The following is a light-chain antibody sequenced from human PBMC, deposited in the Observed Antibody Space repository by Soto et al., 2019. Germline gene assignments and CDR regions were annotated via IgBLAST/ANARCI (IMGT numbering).Light chain of an antibody. Sequence: DIQMTQSPSTLSASVGDRVTITCRASQSITSWLAWYQQKPGKAPKLLIYQASTLESGVPSRFSGGRSGTDFTLIITSLQPDDFATYYCQQYDTLSLTFGHGTKVEIK. CDR1: QSITSW. CDR3: QQYDTLSLT. CDR2: QAS. J-gene: IGKJ1*01. V-gene: IGKV1-5*03.